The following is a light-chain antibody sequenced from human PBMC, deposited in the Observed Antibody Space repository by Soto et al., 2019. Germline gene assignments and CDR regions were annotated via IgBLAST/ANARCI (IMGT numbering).Light chain of an antibody. J-gene: IGKJ4*01. V-gene: IGKV1-5*01. CDR3: QHYHCHPIT. CDR1: QTINSW. Sequence: DIQMTQFPPTLSASVGDRVTITCRASQTINSWVAWYHQKPGKATKLLIYDASNLEGGLPSKFSGRGYGSEFTLTINFLQTDDSGTYFCQHYHCHPITFGGGTKLEI. CDR2: DAS.